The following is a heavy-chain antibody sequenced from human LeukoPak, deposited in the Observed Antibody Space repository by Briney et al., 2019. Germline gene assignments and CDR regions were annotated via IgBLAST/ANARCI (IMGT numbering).Heavy chain of an antibody. J-gene: IGHJ6*03. D-gene: IGHD1-26*01. CDR2: INSDGSTT. CDR1: GFTFSSYW. V-gene: IGHV3-74*01. CDR3: AKHPGDFTGIVNYYYMDL. Sequence: GGSLRLSCAASGFTFSSYWMHWVRQAPGKGLVWVSRINSDGSTTSYADSVKGRFTISRDNSKNTLFLQMTSLRAEDTAVYYCAKHPGDFTGIVNYYYMDLWGKGTTVTVSS.